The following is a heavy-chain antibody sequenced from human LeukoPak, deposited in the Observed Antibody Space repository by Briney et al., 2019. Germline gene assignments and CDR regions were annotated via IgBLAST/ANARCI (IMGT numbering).Heavy chain of an antibody. CDR2: ISGYNGNT. J-gene: IGHJ4*02. V-gene: IGHV1-18*01. Sequence: ASVKVSCKASGYTFTSYGISWVRQAPGQGLEWMGWISGYNGNTNYAQKFQGRATMTTDTSTSTAYVELRSLRSDDTAVYYCARRIMYYDFWSGSYFDYWGQGTLVTVSS. CDR1: GYTFTSYG. CDR3: ARRIMYYDFWSGSYFDY. D-gene: IGHD3-3*01.